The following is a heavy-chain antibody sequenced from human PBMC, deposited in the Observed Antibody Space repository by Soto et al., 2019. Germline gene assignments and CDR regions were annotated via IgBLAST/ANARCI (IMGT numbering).Heavy chain of an antibody. CDR1: GYTFTSYY. V-gene: IGHV1-46*01. D-gene: IGHD3-3*01. CDR2: INPSGGST. J-gene: IGHJ6*02. Sequence: GSSVKVSCKASGYTFTSYYMHWVRQAPGQGLEWMGIINPSGGSTSYAQKFQGRVTMTRDTSTSTVYMELSSLRSEDTAVYYCARSGGERITIFGVVHHGMDVWGQGTTVTVSS. CDR3: ARSGGERITIFGVVHHGMDV.